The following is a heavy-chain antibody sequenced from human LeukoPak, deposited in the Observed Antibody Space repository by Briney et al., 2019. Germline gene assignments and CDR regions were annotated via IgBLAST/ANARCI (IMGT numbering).Heavy chain of an antibody. Sequence: PSQTLSLTCAVSGGSISSGGYSWSWIRQPPGKGLEWIGYIYHSGSTYYNPSLKSRVTISVDRSKNQFSLKLSSVTAADTAVYYCARSTTVVRGAFDYWGRGTLVTVSS. J-gene: IGHJ4*02. CDR1: GGSISSGGYS. CDR3: ARSTTVVRGAFDY. D-gene: IGHD4-17*01. CDR2: IYHSGST. V-gene: IGHV4-30-2*01.